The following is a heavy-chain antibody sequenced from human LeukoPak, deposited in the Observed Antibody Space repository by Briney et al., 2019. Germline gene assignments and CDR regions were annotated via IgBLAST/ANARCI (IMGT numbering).Heavy chain of an antibody. CDR3: AKGPDSSSWFVNAPEFDY. CDR1: GYTFTSYG. D-gene: IGHD6-13*01. CDR2: ISAYNGNT. J-gene: IGHJ4*02. Sequence: ASVKVSCKASGYTFTSYGISWVRQAPGQGLEWMGWISAYNGNTKYAQKLEGRVTMTTDTSTSTAYMELRSLRSDDTAVYYGAKGPDSSSWFVNAPEFDYWGQGALVTVSS. V-gene: IGHV1-18*01.